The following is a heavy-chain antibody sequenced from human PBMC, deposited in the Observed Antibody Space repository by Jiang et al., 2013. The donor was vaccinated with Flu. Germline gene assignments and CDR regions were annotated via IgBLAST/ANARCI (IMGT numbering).Heavy chain of an antibody. CDR2: IYYSGST. CDR1: GGSISSYY. D-gene: IGHD3-22*01. Sequence: SGSGLVKPSETLSLTCTVSGGSISSYYWSWIRQPPGKGLEWIGYIYYSGSTNYNPSLKSRVTISVDTSKNQFSLKLSSVTAADTAVYYCAGLDSSGYYYHVGSDAFDIWGQGTMVTVSS. J-gene: IGHJ3*02. CDR3: AGLDSSGYYYHVGSDAFDI. V-gene: IGHV4-59*01.